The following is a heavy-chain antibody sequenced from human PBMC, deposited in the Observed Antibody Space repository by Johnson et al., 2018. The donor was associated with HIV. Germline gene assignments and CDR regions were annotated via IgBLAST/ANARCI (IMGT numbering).Heavy chain of an antibody. CDR3: ARIGLPYYYGSGSYSHDAFDI. J-gene: IGHJ3*02. Sequence: QMQLVESGGGVVQPGRSLRLSCAASGFTFSSYAMHWVRQAPGKGLEWVAVISCDGSNIYYADSVKGRFTISRDTSKNTLYLQMNSLRAEDTAVYYCARIGLPYYYGSGSYSHDAFDIWGQGTMVTVSS. D-gene: IGHD3-10*01. CDR2: ISCDGSNI. CDR1: GFTFSSYA. V-gene: IGHV3-30-3*01.